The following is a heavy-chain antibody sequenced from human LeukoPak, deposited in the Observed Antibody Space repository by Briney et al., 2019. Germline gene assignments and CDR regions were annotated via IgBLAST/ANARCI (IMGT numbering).Heavy chain of an antibody. Sequence: PGGSLRLSCAASGFTFSSYGMHWVRQAPGKGLEWAASVSYDGSTRFYADSVKGRFAISRDNSKNTLYLQMNSLRAEDTAVYYCAREPYAEEFDYWGQGTLVTVSS. CDR3: AREPYAEEFDY. D-gene: IGHD4-17*01. V-gene: IGHV3-30*03. CDR1: GFTFSSYG. CDR2: VSYDGSTR. J-gene: IGHJ4*02.